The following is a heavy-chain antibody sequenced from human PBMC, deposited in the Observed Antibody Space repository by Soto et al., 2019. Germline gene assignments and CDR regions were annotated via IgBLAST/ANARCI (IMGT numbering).Heavy chain of an antibody. V-gene: IGHV1-2*02. CDR2: INPNSGGT. CDR1: GYTFTGYY. J-gene: IGHJ4*02. CDR3: ARRPLGIFGVVIKEY. D-gene: IGHD3-3*01. Sequence: ASVKVSCKASGYTFTGYYMHWVRQAPGQGLEWMGWINPNSGGTNYAQKFQGRVTMPRDMSISTAYMELSRLRSDDTAVYYCARRPLGIFGVVIKEYWGQGTLVTVSS.